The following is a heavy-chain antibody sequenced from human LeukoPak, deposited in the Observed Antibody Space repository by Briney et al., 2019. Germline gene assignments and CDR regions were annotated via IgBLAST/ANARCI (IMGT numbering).Heavy chain of an antibody. Sequence: SETLSLTCAVYGGSFSGYYWSWIRQPPGKGLEWIGEINHSGSTYYNPSLKSRVTISVDTSKNQFSLKLSSVTAADTAVYYCARFSGYSYGYYFDYWGQGTLVTVSS. V-gene: IGHV4-34*09. J-gene: IGHJ4*02. CDR3: ARFSGYSYGYYFDY. CDR2: INHSGST. CDR1: GGSFSGYY. D-gene: IGHD5-18*01.